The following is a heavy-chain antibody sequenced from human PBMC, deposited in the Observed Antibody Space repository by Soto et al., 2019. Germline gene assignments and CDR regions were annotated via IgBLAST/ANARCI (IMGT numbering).Heavy chain of an antibody. CDR2: ISGSGGST. V-gene: IGHV3-23*01. D-gene: IGHD3-3*01. CDR3: AKASAIFYYYYYMDV. Sequence: EVQLLESGGGLVQPGGSLRLSCAASGFTFSSYAMSWVRQAPGKGLEWVSAISGSGGSTYYADSVKGRFTISRDNSKNPLYLQMNSLRAEATAVYYCAKASAIFYYYYYMDVWGKGNTVTCSS. J-gene: IGHJ6*03. CDR1: GFTFSSYA.